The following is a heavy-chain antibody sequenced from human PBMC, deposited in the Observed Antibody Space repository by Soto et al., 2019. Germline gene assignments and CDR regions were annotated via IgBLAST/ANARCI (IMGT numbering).Heavy chain of an antibody. CDR2: ISPYNGKT. D-gene: IGHD3-3*01. CDR1: GYTFDIFG. J-gene: IGHJ5*02. CDR3: ARDPHEYWSPYFFDP. V-gene: IGHV1-18*04. Sequence: GASVKVSCKASGYTFDIFGMNWVRQSPGLGLEWMGWISPYNGKTEIAEKFQGRVTMATDTSTNTAYMEVRSLRSDDTAVYYCARDPHEYWSPYFFDPWGQGTLVTVSS.